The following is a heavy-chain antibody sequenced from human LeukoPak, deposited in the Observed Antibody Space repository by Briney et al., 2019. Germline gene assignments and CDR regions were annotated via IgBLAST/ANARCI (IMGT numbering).Heavy chain of an antibody. J-gene: IGHJ4*02. Sequence: GGPLRLSCAASGFTFSSYGMHWARQAPGKGLAWVAVISYDGSNKYYADSVKGRFTISRDNSKNTLYLQMNSLRAEDTAVYYCATSERGGDDYWGQGTLVTVSS. CDR1: GFTFSSYG. D-gene: IGHD3-10*01. CDR2: ISYDGSNK. V-gene: IGHV3-30*03. CDR3: ATSERGGDDY.